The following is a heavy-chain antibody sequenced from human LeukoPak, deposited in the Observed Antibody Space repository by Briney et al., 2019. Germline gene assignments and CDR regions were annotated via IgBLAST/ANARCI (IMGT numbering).Heavy chain of an antibody. Sequence: PSQTLSLTCTVSGGSISSDDYYWSWIRQHPGKGLEWIGHIYYSGTTYYNPSLKSRLTISLDTPKNQFSLKLSSVTAADTAVYYCARSNWGYYYFDYWGQGTLVTVSS. CDR2: IYYSGTT. CDR1: GGSISSDDYY. J-gene: IGHJ4*02. V-gene: IGHV4-31*03. D-gene: IGHD7-27*01. CDR3: ARSNWGYYYFDY.